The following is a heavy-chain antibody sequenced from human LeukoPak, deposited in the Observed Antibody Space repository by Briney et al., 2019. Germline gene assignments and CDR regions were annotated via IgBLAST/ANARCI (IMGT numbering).Heavy chain of an antibody. CDR2: ISAYNGNT. V-gene: IGHV1-18*01. CDR3: ARERPAATNWFDP. J-gene: IGHJ5*02. D-gene: IGHD2-2*01. Sequence: GASVKVSCTASGYTFTSYGISWVRQAPGQGLEWMGWISAYNGNTNYEQKLQGRVTITTDTSTSTAYMEQRSLRSDDTAVYYCARERPAATNWFDPWGQGTLVTVSS. CDR1: GYTFTSYG.